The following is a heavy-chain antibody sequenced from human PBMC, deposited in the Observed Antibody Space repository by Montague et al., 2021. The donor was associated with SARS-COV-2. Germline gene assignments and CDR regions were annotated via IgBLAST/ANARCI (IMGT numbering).Heavy chain of an antibody. D-gene: IGHD4/OR15-4a*01. V-gene: IGHV4-4*07. J-gene: IGHJ4*02. CDR1: GDSITNHY. Sequence: SETLSLTCSVSGDSITNHYWSWIRQSAGKGLEWIGRMHFTGKTNFSPSFSSRLTMSADTSKNQFSLKLTSVTAADTAIYFCARDRLDFGAERQGKIDVWGQGTLVTVSS. CDR3: ARDRLDFGAERQGKIDV. CDR2: MHFTGKT.